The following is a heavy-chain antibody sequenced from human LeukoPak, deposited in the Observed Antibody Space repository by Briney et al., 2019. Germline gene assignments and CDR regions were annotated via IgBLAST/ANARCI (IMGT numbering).Heavy chain of an antibody. CDR1: GFTFSSYG. CDR3: ARGRSGSYYYYYGMDV. CDR2: IWYDGSNK. V-gene: IGHV3-33*01. J-gene: IGHJ6*02. D-gene: IGHD3-10*01. Sequence: PGGSLRLSCAASGFTFSSYGMHWVRQAPGKGLEWVAVIWYDGSNKYYADSVKGRFTISRDNSKNTLYLQMNSLRAEDTAVYYCARGRSGSYYYYYGMDVWGQGTTVTVSS.